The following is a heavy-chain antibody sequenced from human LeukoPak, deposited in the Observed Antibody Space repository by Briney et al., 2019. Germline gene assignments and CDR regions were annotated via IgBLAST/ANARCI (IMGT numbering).Heavy chain of an antibody. J-gene: IGHJ4*02. V-gene: IGHV1-2*06. CDR1: GYTFTGYY. CDR2: INPNSDDT. CDR3: ARSPNYSDSSGYYYVSDS. Sequence: GASVKVSCKASGYTFTGYYIHWVRQAPGQGLEWMGRINPNSDDTNYAQRFQGRVTMTRDTSISTVYMELSRLRSDDTAVYYCARSPNYSDSSGYYYVSDSWGQGTLVTVSS. D-gene: IGHD3-22*01.